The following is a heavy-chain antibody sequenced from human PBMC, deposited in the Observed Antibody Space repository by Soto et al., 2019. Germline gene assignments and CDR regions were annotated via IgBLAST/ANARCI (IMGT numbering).Heavy chain of an antibody. D-gene: IGHD3-10*01. J-gene: IGHJ4*02. V-gene: IGHV4-31*02. CDR2: TSYRGNT. Sequence: QVQLQESGPGLVKPSQTLTLTCTVSDDSITGGDYFWTWIRQLPGKSLEWLRSTSYRGNTFYNPSLTSRGTISLDPSQRSVSLRVTCVTAADTAIYFCARGGSGTYHVWGQGTLVIVSS. CDR1: DDSITGGDYF. CDR3: ARGGSGTYHV.